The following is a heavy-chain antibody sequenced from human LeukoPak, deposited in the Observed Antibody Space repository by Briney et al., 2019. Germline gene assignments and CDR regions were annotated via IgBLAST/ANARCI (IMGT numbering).Heavy chain of an antibody. J-gene: IGHJ6*04. D-gene: IGHD1-14*01. CDR2: IYYSGTT. V-gene: IGHV4-39*01. CDR3: ARQGEPTAWSHPDV. CDR1: GGSISSTDYY. Sequence: SETLSLTCTVSGGSISSTDYYWGWIRQSPGKGLEWIGCIYYSGTTYHNPSLKSRVTISIDTSKNQFSLKLNSVTAADTAVYYCARQGEPTAWSHPDVWGRGTTVTVFS.